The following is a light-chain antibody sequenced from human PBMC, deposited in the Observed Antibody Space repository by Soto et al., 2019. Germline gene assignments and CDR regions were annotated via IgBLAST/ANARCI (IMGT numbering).Light chain of an antibody. CDR2: AAS. J-gene: IGKJ1*01. V-gene: IGKV3-20*01. Sequence: EIVLTQSPGTLSLSPGDRATLSCKASQSVADNYLAWYQQKPGQAPRLLIYAASRRAIGIPHTFSGSGSGTDFTLTITRLEPEDFALYYCQQYGHSPRTFGQGTKVEIK. CDR1: QSVADNY. CDR3: QQYGHSPRT.